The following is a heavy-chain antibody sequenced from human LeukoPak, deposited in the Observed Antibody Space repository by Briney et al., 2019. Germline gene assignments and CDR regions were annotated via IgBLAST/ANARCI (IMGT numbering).Heavy chain of an antibody. Sequence: GASVKVSCKASGYTFTSYGISWVRQAPGQGLEWMGWISAYNGNTNYAQKLQGRVTMTTDTSTSTAYMELRSLRSEDTAVYYCARVRYYYDDNNWFDPWGQGTLVTVSS. CDR1: GYTFTSYG. D-gene: IGHD3-22*01. V-gene: IGHV1-18*01. CDR3: ARVRYYYDDNNWFDP. J-gene: IGHJ5*02. CDR2: ISAYNGNT.